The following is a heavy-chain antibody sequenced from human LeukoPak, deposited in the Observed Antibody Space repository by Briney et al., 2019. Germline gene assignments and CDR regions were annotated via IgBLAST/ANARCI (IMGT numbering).Heavy chain of an antibody. CDR2: IVVGSGNT. V-gene: IGHV1-58*01. Sequence: TSVKVSCKASGFTFTSSAVQRVRQARGQRLEWIGWIVVGSGNTNYAQKFQERVTITRDMSTSTAYMELSSLRSEDTAVYYCAALLSMGYFDYWGQGTLVTVSS. J-gene: IGHJ4*02. CDR1: GFTFTSSA. CDR3: AALLSMGYFDY. D-gene: IGHD2/OR15-2a*01.